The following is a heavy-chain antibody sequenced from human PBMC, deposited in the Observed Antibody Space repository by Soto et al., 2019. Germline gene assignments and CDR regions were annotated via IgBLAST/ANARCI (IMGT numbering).Heavy chain of an antibody. CDR1: GGTFSSYT. V-gene: IGHV1-69*08. CDR2: IIPILGIA. J-gene: IGHJ4*02. Sequence: QVQLVQSGAEVKKPGSSVKVSCKASGGTFSSYTISWVRQAPGQGLEWMGRIIPILGIANYAQKFQGRVTITAEKSTSTAYIELSSLRSEDTAGYYCARDVLVVVPDADKGDYWGQGTLVTVSS. CDR3: ARDVLVVVPDADKGDY. D-gene: IGHD2-2*01.